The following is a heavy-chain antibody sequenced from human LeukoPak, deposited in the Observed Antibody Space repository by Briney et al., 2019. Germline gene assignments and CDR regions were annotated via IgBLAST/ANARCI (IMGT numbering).Heavy chain of an antibody. V-gene: IGHV3-53*04. Sequence: TGGSLRLSCAASGFTVSSSYMSWVRQAPGKGLEWVSVIYSGGSTYYADSVKGRFTISRHNSKNTLYLQMNSLRAEDTAVYYCARGGAYCGGDCYPGYFQHWGQGTLVTVSS. CDR1: GFTVSSSY. J-gene: IGHJ1*01. CDR3: ARGGAYCGGDCYPGYFQH. CDR2: IYSGGST. D-gene: IGHD2-21*02.